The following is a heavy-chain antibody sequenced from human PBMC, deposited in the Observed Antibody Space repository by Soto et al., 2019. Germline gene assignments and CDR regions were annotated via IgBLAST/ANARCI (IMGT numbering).Heavy chain of an antibody. CDR2: VFYAGFT. Sequence: SETLSLTCAASGASISGSYSYWARLRQSPGKGPASIGSVFYAGFTSYNTSLASRVSVSVATSKSQFPLKLSAVTAADTAVYYWATSQKGYNWSYFDHWGQGSLVTVYS. CDR3: ATSQKGYNWSYFDH. V-gene: IGHV4-39*01. D-gene: IGHD1-20*01. J-gene: IGHJ4*02. CDR1: GASISGSYSY.